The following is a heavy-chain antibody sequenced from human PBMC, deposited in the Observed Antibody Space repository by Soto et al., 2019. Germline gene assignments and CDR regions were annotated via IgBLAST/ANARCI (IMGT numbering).Heavy chain of an antibody. CDR2: ISGYNGDT. CDR1: GYTFTSYG. Sequence: GASVKVSCKASGYTFTSYGISWVRQAPGQGLEWMGWISGYNGDTNYAQNVQGRVTVTTDTSTSTAYMELRSLRSDDTAVYYCARDGSNLAPTSMRAFDIWGQGTMVTVSS. CDR3: ARDGSNLAPTSMRAFDI. V-gene: IGHV1-18*01. D-gene: IGHD2-15*01. J-gene: IGHJ3*02.